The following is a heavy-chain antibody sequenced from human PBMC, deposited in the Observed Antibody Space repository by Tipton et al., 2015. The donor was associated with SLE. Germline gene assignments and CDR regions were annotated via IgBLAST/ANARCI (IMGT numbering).Heavy chain of an antibody. V-gene: IGHV4-61*08. D-gene: IGHD6-6*01. Sequence: TLSLTCTVSGGSISSGGYYWGWIRQPPGKGLEWIGYMFYGGITHYNPSLKSRVSISVDTSKNQFSLKLTSVTAADTAVYYCASFYSTSSPIEYWGQGTLVTVSS. CDR1: GGSISSGGYY. CDR3: ASFYSTSSPIEY. CDR2: MFYGGIT. J-gene: IGHJ4*02.